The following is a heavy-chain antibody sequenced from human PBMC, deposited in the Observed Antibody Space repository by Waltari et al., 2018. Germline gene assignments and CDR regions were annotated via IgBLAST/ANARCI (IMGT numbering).Heavy chain of an antibody. V-gene: IGHV1-69*08. J-gene: IGHJ4*02. D-gene: IGHD4-17*01. CDR2: IIPIFGTA. Sequence: QVQLVQSGAEVKKPGSSVKVSCKASGGTFSSYAISWVRQAPGQGLEWMGRIIPIFGTASSAQKFQGRVTITADKATSTAYMELSSLRSEDTAVYYCAGDPFQGYGDYVGGGYWGQGTLVTVSS. CDR1: GGTFSSYA. CDR3: AGDPFQGYGDYVGGGY.